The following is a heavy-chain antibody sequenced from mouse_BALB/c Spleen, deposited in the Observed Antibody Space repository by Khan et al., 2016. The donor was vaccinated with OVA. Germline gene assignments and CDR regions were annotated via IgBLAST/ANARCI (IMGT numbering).Heavy chain of an antibody. CDR1: GFTFSSFT. J-gene: IGHJ3*01. D-gene: IGHD1-1*02. V-gene: IGHV5-9*03. Sequence: EVELVESGGGLVKPGGSLKLSCAASGFTFSSFTMSWVRQTPEKRLEWVASISSGGDNTYYPDSVKGRFTISRDNAKNNLYLQMSSPRSEDTALYYCARSNYGPFAYWGQGTLVTVSA. CDR3: ARSNYGPFAY. CDR2: ISSGGDNT.